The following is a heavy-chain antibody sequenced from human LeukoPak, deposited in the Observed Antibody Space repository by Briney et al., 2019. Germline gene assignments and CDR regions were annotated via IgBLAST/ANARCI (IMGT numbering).Heavy chain of an antibody. CDR1: GGSIGSSSYY. J-gene: IGHJ6*02. V-gene: IGHV4-39*01. CDR3: AEAGGMDV. Sequence: SETLPLTCTVSGGSIGSSSYYWGWIRQPPGKGLEWIGSIYYSGSTYYNPSLKSRVTISVDTSKNQFSLKLSSVTAADTAVYYCAEAGGMDVWGQGTTVTVSS. CDR2: IYYSGST.